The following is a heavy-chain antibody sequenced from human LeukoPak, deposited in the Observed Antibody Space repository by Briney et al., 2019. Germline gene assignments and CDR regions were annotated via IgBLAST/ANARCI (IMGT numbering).Heavy chain of an antibody. V-gene: IGHV1-69*04. CDR3: ASTTWGYGSGSYYLAY. CDR1: GGTFSSYA. Sequence: SVKVSCKASGGTFSSYAISWVRQAPGQGLECMGRIIPILGIANYAQKFQGRVTITADKSTSTAYMELSSLRSEDTAVYYCASTTWGYGSGSYYLAYWGQGTLVTVSS. D-gene: IGHD3-10*01. CDR2: IIPILGIA. J-gene: IGHJ4*02.